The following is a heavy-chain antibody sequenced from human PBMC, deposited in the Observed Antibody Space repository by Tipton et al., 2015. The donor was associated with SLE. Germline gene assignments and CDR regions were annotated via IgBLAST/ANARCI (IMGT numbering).Heavy chain of an antibody. CDR3: ARLVSSSCLDY. CDR1: GGTIGTSSFY. V-gene: IGHV4-39*07. CDR2: VYWTQKT. Sequence: TLSLTCTYSGGTIGTSSFYWGWIRQPPGKGLEWVASVYWTQKTYYNPSLKSRVTISLDTSTKQVSLRLNSATAADTAVYYCARLVSSSCLDYWGQGTVVTVSS. D-gene: IGHD6-6*01. J-gene: IGHJ4*02.